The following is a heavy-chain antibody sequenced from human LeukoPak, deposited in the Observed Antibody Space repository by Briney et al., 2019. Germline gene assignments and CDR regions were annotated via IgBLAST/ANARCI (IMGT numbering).Heavy chain of an antibody. J-gene: IGHJ4*02. CDR2: ISGSGGST. CDR1: GFTFSSYA. V-gene: IGHV3-23*01. CDR3: AKGGGWSPAVLFDY. D-gene: IGHD6-19*01. Sequence: GGSLRLSCAASGFTFSSYAMSWVRQAPGKGLEWVSAISGSGGSTYYADSVRGRFTISRDNSKNTLYLQMNSLGAEDTAVYYCAKGGGWSPAVLFDYWGQGTLVTVSS.